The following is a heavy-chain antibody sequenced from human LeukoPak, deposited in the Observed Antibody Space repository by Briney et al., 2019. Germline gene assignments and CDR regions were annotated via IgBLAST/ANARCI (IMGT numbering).Heavy chain of an antibody. D-gene: IGHD6-13*01. Sequence: GGSLRLSCAASRFTFSTYAMSWVRQAPGKGLEWVSTSSGSGGRTYYADSVKGRFTISRDNSKNTLYLQMNSLRAEDTAVYYCAKVTSSWNYFDYWGQGAPVTVSS. CDR3: AKVTSSWNYFDY. CDR2: SSGSGGRT. V-gene: IGHV3-23*01. J-gene: IGHJ4*02. CDR1: RFTFSTYA.